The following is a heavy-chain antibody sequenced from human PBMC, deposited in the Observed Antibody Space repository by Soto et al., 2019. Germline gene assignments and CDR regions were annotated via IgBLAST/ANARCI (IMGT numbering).Heavy chain of an antibody. V-gene: IGHV1-8*01. CDR3: ASPAYDSRAYSYAYGMDV. CDR1: RYTFTSSD. J-gene: IGHJ6*02. CDR2: MNPNSGNT. D-gene: IGHD3-22*01. Sequence: ASGKVACQASRYTFTSSDIKWMRQATGQGREWMGWMNPNSGNTVYAQKSQGRVTMTRNTSISTASMERSSLSSEDTAGYYCASPAYDSRAYSYAYGMDVGGQGPTVTVS.